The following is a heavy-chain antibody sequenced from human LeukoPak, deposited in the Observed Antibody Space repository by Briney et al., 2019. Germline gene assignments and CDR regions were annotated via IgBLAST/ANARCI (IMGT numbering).Heavy chain of an antibody. Sequence: GGSLRLSCAASGFTFSSYGMHWVRQAPGKGLQWVSAISGSGGSTYYADSVKGRFTISRDNSKNTLYLQMNSLRAEDTAEYYCAKDQNNWNYGVDYWGQGTLVTVSS. CDR3: AKDQNNWNYGVDY. D-gene: IGHD1-7*01. V-gene: IGHV3-23*01. J-gene: IGHJ4*02. CDR1: GFTFSSYG. CDR2: ISGSGGST.